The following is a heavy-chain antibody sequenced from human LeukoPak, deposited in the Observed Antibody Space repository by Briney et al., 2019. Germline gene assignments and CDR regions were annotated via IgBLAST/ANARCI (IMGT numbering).Heavy chain of an antibody. CDR1: SYTFTNYD. Sequence: ASVKVSCKASSYTFTNYDINWVRQAPGQGLEWMGGIGPYNGNTDYAQKLQGRVTMTTVTSTSTAYMELRSLRSDDTAVYYCARPSDSSGGDAFDIWGQGTMVIVSS. V-gene: IGHV1-18*01. CDR2: IGPYNGNT. J-gene: IGHJ3*02. D-gene: IGHD2-15*01. CDR3: ARPSDSSGGDAFDI.